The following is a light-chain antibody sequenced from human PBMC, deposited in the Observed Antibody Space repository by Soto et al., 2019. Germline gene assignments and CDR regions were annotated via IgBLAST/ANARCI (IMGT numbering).Light chain of an antibody. V-gene: IGKV1-5*01. CDR3: RQYNSYLWT. J-gene: IGKJ1*01. CDR1: QSISTW. Sequence: IQMSQSLSTLSASVEDRVTINCRASQSISTWLAWYQLKPGKAPKLLIYDASTLEGGVPSRFSGIGSGTEFTLTISSLQPDDFATYYGRQYNSYLWTFAQGTKVDIK. CDR2: DAS.